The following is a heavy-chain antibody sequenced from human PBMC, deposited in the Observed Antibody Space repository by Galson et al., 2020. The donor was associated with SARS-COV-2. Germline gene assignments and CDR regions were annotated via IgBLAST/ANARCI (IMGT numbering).Heavy chain of an antibody. J-gene: IGHJ1*01. D-gene: IGHD3-22*01. CDR2: FDPEDGET. CDR3: ATTWDYDSSGYPRPLQH. CDR1: GYTLTELS. Sequence: ASVKVSCKVSGYTLTELSMHWVRQAPGKGLEWMGGFDPEDGETIYAQKFQGRVTMTEDTSTDTAYMELSSLRSEDTAVYYCATTWDYDSSGYPRPLQHGGQGTLGTVSS. V-gene: IGHV1-24*01.